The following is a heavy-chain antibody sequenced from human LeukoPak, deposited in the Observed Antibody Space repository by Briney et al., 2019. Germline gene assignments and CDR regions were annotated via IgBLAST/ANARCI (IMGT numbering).Heavy chain of an antibody. CDR3: ARGSSNIAARNNCFDP. D-gene: IGHD6-6*01. CDR2: ISPSGGIT. V-gene: IGHV3-23*01. Sequence: GGSLRLSCAASGFTFSSHGMNWVRQAPGKGLEWVSGISPSGGITYYTDSVRGRFTISRDNAKNSLYLQMNSLRAEDTAVYYCARGSSNIAARNNCFDPWGQGTLVTVSS. CDR1: GFTFSSHG. J-gene: IGHJ5*02.